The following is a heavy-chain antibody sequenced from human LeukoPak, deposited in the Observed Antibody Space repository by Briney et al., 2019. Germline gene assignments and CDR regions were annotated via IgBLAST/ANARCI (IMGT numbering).Heavy chain of an antibody. CDR2: IRYDGSNK. Sequence: GGSLRLSCAASGFTFSSYGMHWVRQAPGKGLEWVAFIRYDGSNKYYADSVKGRFTISRDNSKNTLYLQMNSLRAEDTAVYYCAKLPRYCSSTSCHSSYYYYMDVWGKGTTVTVSS. CDR1: GFTFSSYG. D-gene: IGHD2-2*01. J-gene: IGHJ6*03. V-gene: IGHV3-30*02. CDR3: AKLPRYCSSTSCHSSYYYYMDV.